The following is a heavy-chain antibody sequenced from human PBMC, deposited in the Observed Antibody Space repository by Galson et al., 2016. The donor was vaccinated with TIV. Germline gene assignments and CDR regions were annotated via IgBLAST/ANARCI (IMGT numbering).Heavy chain of an antibody. Sequence: SLRLSCAASGFTFSSFAMTWVRQAPGKGLEWVSRISAGGGRTAYADSVKGRFTISRDNPKNTLYLQMNSLRAKDTAVYYCAKVPSSGFSYYYGIDVWGQGTTVTVS. CDR3: AKVPSSGFSYYYGIDV. CDR2: ISAGGGRT. V-gene: IGHV3-23*01. D-gene: IGHD3-22*01. J-gene: IGHJ6*02. CDR1: GFTFSSFA.